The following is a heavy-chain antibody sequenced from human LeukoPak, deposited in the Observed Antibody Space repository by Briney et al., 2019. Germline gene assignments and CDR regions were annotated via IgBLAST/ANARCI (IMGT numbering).Heavy chain of an antibody. CDR1: GFTFSSYE. D-gene: IGHD1-26*01. J-gene: IGHJ4*02. CDR2: TGSSGSTI. V-gene: IGHV3-48*03. CDR3: ARGGVGATNDY. Sequence: GGSLRLSCAASGFTFSSYEMNWVRQAPGKGLEWVSYTGSSGSTIYYADSVKGRFTISRDNAKNSLYLQMNSLRAEDTAVYYCARGGVGATNDYWGQGTLVTVSS.